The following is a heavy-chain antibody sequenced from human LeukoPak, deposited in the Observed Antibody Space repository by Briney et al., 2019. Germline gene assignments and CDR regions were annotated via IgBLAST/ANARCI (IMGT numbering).Heavy chain of an antibody. D-gene: IGHD4-17*01. CDR1: GGSFSGYY. CDR3: ARVPNDYGDFFFDY. J-gene: IGHJ4*02. Sequence: SETLSLTCAVYGGSFSGYYWSWIRQPPGKGLEWIGEINHSGSTSYNPSLKSRVTISVDTSKNQFSLKLSSVTAADTAVYYCARVPNDYGDFFFDYWGQGTLVTVSS. CDR2: INHSGST. V-gene: IGHV4-34*01.